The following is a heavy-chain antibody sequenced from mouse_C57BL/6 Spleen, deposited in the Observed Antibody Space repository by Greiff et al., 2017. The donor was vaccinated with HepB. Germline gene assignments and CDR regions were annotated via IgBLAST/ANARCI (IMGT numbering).Heavy chain of an antibody. CDR3: ARPRYDYPYDAMDY. Sequence: EVQLQQSGPELVKPGASVKISCKASGYTFTDYYMNWVKQSHGKSLEWIGDINPNNGGTSYNQKFKGKATLTVDKSSSTAYMELRSLTSEDSAVYYCARPRYDYPYDAMDYWGQGTSVTVSS. CDR1: GYTFTDYY. J-gene: IGHJ4*01. CDR2: INPNNGGT. D-gene: IGHD2-4*01. V-gene: IGHV1-26*01.